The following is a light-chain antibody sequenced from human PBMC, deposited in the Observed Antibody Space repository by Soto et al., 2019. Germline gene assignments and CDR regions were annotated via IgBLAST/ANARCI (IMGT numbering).Light chain of an antibody. CDR2: DNN. CDR1: SSNIGINY. V-gene: IGLV1-51*01. J-gene: IGLJ3*02. CDR3: GTWDSSLNTWV. Sequence: QSVLTQPPSVSAPPGQKVTISCSGSSSNIGINYVSWYQHLPGTAPKLLISDNNKRPSAIPDRFSGSKSGTSATLGVTGLQTGDEADYYCGTWDSSLNTWVFGGGTKLTVL.